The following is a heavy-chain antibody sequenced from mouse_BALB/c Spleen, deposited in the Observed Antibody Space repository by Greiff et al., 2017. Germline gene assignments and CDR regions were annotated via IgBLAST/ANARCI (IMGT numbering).Heavy chain of an antibody. CDR3: EGLRDY. CDR2: INPSTGYT. Sequence: QVQLQQSGAELAKPGASVKMSCKASGYTFTSYWMHWVKQRPGQGLEWIGYINPSTGYTEYNQKFKDKATLTADKSSSTAYMQLSSLTSEDSAVYYCEGLRDYWGQGTTLTVSS. J-gene: IGHJ2*01. V-gene: IGHV1-7*01. CDR1: GYTFTSYW.